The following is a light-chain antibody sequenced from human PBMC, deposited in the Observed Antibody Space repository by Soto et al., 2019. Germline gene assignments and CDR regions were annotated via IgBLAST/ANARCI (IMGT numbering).Light chain of an antibody. CDR2: TSF. J-gene: IGKJ1*01. Sequence: IQMTQSPSSLSASVGDRFSITCRASQSIGTFLNWYQQKPGEAPNLLIHTSFTLYSGVPSRFSGTGSGTDFTLTISSLQPEDFATYFRQQAFSAEWTFGQGTKVDIK. V-gene: IGKV1-39*01. CDR3: QQAFSAEWT. CDR1: QSIGTF.